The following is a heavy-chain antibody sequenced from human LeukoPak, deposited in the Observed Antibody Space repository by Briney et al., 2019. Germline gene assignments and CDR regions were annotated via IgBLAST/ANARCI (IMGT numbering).Heavy chain of an antibody. J-gene: IGHJ4*02. CDR2: INPNSGGT. CDR3: ARVSSGTTCLDY. V-gene: IGHV1-2*02. CDR1: GYTFTGYY. D-gene: IGHD3-10*02. Sequence: ASVKVSCKASGYTFTGYYMHWVRQAPGQGLEWMGWINPNSGGTNYAQKFQGRVTMTRDTSISTAYMELSRLRSDDTAVYYCARVSSGTTCLDYWGQGTLVTVSS.